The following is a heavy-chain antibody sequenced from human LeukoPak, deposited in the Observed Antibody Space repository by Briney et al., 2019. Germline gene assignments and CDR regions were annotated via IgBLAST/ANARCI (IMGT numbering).Heavy chain of an antibody. CDR3: GRLDDYDYSAW. D-gene: IGHD3-22*01. J-gene: IGHJ4*02. CDR2: GYYSGST. V-gene: IGHV4-59*08. Sequence: PSETLSLTCTVSGGSIKSNYWSWIRQPPGKGLEWIGYGYYSGSTNYNPSLKSRVTISLDTSKSQFSLKLNSVTAADTAVYFCGRLDDYDYSAWWGQGILVTVSS. CDR1: GGSIKSNY.